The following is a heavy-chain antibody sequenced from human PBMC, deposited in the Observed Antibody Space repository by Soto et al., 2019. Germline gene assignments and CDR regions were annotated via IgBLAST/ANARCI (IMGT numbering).Heavy chain of an antibody. Sequence: PSETLSVACTGSGGSISSYYWIWIRQPPGKGLEWMGYIYYSGSTNYNPSLKSRGTRSVDTSKNQFALKLGAVTAADTAVYYCARGNMVRGSNYDYYYMDVCGKRTTVTVSS. CDR1: GGSISSYY. D-gene: IGHD3-10*01. V-gene: IGHV4-59*12. J-gene: IGHJ6*03. CDR2: IYYSGST. CDR3: ARGNMVRGSNYDYYYMDV.